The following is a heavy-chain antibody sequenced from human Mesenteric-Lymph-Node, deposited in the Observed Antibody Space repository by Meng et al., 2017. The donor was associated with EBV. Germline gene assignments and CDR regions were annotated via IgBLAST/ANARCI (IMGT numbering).Heavy chain of an antibody. CDR2: IYHSGST. V-gene: IGHV4-4*02. CDR3: ARVNEGQWLVRGAFDY. Sequence: QVPPQGSGPGLVKPSGTLSLTGAVSGGSIGSSNWWSWVRQTPGKGLEWIGEIYHSGSTNYNPSLTSRVTISVDESKNEFSLSLTSVTAADTAVYFCARVNEGQWLVRGAFDYWGQGTLVTVSS. D-gene: IGHD6-19*01. J-gene: IGHJ4*02. CDR1: GGSIGSSNW.